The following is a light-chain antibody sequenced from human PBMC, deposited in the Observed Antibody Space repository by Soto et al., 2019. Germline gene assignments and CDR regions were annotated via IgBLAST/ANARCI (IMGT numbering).Light chain of an antibody. CDR2: DES. V-gene: IGKV3-11*01. CDR3: HQRSNWPLT. Sequence: EIVWTPSPATLSLSPGERSTLSCRASQSVSSYLAWYQKKTGQDHRLLIYDESNRATGIKDRFSGSGSGTDFTLKIRSLETEEFAVYYCHQRSNWPLTLGGWTKVDIK. J-gene: IGKJ4*01. CDR1: QSVSSY.